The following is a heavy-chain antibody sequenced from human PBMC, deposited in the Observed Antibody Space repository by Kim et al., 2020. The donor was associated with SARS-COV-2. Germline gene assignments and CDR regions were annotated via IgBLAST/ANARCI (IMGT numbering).Heavy chain of an antibody. CDR2: ISSSSSYI. V-gene: IGHV3-21*01. CDR1: GFTFSSYS. CDR3: AREGDEWGYSSSWYSHQPDYFDY. J-gene: IGHJ4*02. Sequence: GGSLRLSCAASGFTFSSYSMNWVRQAPGKGLEWVSSISSSSSYIYYADSVKGRFTISRDNAKNSLYLQMNSLRAEDTAVYYCAREGDEWGYSSSWYSHQPDYFDYWGQGTLVTVSS. D-gene: IGHD6-13*01.